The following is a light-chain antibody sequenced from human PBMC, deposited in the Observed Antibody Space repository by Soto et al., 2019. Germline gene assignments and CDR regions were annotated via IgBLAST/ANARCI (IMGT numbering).Light chain of an antibody. J-gene: IGLJ1*01. CDR3: SSYTSSSTQV. CDR1: SSDVGGYNY. Sequence: QSALTQPDSVSGSPGQSITISCTGTSSDVGGYNYVSWYQQHPGKAPKPMIYEVSNRPSGVSNHFSGTKSGNTASLTISGLQPEDEADYYCSSYTSSSTQVFGTGTKLTVL. V-gene: IGLV2-14*01. CDR2: EVS.